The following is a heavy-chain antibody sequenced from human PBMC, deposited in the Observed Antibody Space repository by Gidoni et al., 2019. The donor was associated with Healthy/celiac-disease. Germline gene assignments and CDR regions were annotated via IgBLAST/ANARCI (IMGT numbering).Heavy chain of an antibody. CDR1: GFTFSSYS. D-gene: IGHD6-13*01. Sequence: EVQLVESGGGLVKPGGSLRLSCAASGFTFSSYSMNWVRQAPGKGREWVSSISSSSSYIYYADSVKGRFTISRDNAKNSLYLQMNSLRAEDTAVYYCARRLGSSSFRKPIDYWGQGTLVTVSS. J-gene: IGHJ4*02. V-gene: IGHV3-21*01. CDR3: ARRLGSSSFRKPIDY. CDR2: ISSSSSYI.